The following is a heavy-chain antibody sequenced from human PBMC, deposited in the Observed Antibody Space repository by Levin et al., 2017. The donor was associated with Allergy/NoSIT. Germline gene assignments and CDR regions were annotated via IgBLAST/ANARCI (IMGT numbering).Heavy chain of an antibody. V-gene: IGHV4-34*01. D-gene: IGHD6-13*01. CDR3: ASNRGYIAAAGTGWFDP. CDR1: GGSFSGYY. CDR2: INHSGST. Sequence: SQTLSLTCAVYGGSFSGYYWSWIRQPPGKGLEWIGEINHSGSTNYNPSLKSRVTISVDTSKNQFSLKLSAVTAADTAVYYCASNRGYIAAAGTGWFDPWGQGTLVTVSS. J-gene: IGHJ5*02.